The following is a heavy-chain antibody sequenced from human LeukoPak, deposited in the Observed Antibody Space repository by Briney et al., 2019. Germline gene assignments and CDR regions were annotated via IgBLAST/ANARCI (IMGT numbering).Heavy chain of an antibody. V-gene: IGHV3-21*01. D-gene: IGHD2-15*01. CDR1: GFTFSSYS. Sequence: PGGSLRLSCAASGFTFSSYSMNWVRQAPGKGLEWVSSISSSSSYIYYADSVKGRFTISRDNAKNSLYLQMNSLRAEDTAVYYCARDRGTDIVVVVAATDAFDIWGQGTMVTVSS. CDR3: ARDRGTDIVVVVAATDAFDI. J-gene: IGHJ3*02. CDR2: ISSSSSYI.